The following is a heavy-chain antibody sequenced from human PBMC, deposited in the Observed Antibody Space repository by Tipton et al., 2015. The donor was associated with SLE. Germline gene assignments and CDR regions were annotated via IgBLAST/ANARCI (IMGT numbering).Heavy chain of an antibody. CDR2: IHHSGNT. J-gene: IGHJ5*02. CDR3: ARERITNVRGVVFAFDP. CDR1: GFSISSGYY. V-gene: IGHV4-38-2*01. Sequence: TLSLTCAVSGFSISSGYYWGWIRQPPGEGLEWIGSIHHSGNTYFNPSLKSRVTMSIDTSRNEVFLRLTSVTAADTAVYYCARERITNVRGVVFAFDPWGQGPLVTVSS. D-gene: IGHD3-10*01.